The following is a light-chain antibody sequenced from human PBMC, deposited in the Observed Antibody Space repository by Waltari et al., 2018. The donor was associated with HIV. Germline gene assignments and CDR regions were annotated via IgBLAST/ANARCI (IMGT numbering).Light chain of an antibody. J-gene: IGLJ1*01. CDR1: TSNIGNSH. CDR3: GTWDSSLSAVV. V-gene: IGLV1-51*01. Sequence: QSVLTQPLSVSAAPGQKVTISCSGSTSNIGNSHVSCYQRRPGTAPKLLIYDNSERPSGIPDRFSGSKSGTSATLGITGLQTGDEADYYCGTWDSSLSAVVFGTGTKVTVL. CDR2: DNS.